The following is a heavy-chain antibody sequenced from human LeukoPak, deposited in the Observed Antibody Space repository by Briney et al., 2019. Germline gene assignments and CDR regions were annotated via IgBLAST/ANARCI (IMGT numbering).Heavy chain of an antibody. CDR3: ARGYQLPSNYFYYMDV. J-gene: IGHJ6*03. Sequence: ASVKVSCKASGYTFGGYYMHWVRQAPGQGLEWMGWINSNNGGTKYAQKFQGRVTMTRDTSISTAYMELSRLRSDDTAVYCCARGYQLPSNYFYYMDVWGKGATVTVSS. CDR1: GYTFGGYY. D-gene: IGHD2-2*01. V-gene: IGHV1-2*02. CDR2: INSNNGGT.